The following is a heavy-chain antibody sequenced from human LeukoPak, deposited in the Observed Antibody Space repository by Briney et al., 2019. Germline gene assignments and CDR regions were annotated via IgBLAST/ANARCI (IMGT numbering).Heavy chain of an antibody. D-gene: IGHD5-18*01. CDR2: IYYSGST. CDR1: GGSISSHY. Sequence: PSETLSLTCTVSGGSISSHYWSWIRQPPGKGLEWIGYIYYSGSTNYNPSLKSRVTISVDTSKNQFSLKLSSVTAADTAVYYCARVAAMVTGLDYWGQGTLVTVSS. J-gene: IGHJ4*02. V-gene: IGHV4-59*11. CDR3: ARVAAMVTGLDY.